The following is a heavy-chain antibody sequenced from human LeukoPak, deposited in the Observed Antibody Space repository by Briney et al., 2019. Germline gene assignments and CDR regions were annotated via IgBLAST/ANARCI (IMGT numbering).Heavy chain of an antibody. CDR1: GGSISSGGYS. Sequence: PSETLSLTCAVSGGSISSGGYSWSWIRQPPGKGLEWIGYIYHSGSTYYNPSLKSRVTISVDRSKNQFSLKLSSVTAADTAVYYCARAYYDILTGHYNGFDPWGQGTLVTVSS. CDR2: IYHSGST. D-gene: IGHD3-9*01. J-gene: IGHJ5*02. V-gene: IGHV4-30-2*01. CDR3: ARAYYDILTGHYNGFDP.